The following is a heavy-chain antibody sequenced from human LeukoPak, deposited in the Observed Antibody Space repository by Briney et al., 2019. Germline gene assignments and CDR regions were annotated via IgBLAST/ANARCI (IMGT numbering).Heavy chain of an antibody. Sequence: PGGSLRLSCAASGFTFSSYAMNWVRQAPGKGLEWVSDISGSGENTHYADSVKGRFTISRDYSKNTLFLQMNSLRAEDTAIYYCARGRSTWYGFYFDYWGQGALVTVSS. D-gene: IGHD6-13*01. CDR2: ISGSGENT. J-gene: IGHJ4*02. CDR3: ARGRSTWYGFYFDY. CDR1: GFTFSSYA. V-gene: IGHV3-23*01.